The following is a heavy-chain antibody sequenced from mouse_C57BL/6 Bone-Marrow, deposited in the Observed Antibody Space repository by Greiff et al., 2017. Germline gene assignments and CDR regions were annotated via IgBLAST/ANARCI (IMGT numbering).Heavy chain of an antibody. CDR1: GYTFTDYN. J-gene: IGHJ4*01. D-gene: IGHD2-2*01. CDR2: INPNNGGT. Sequence: VQLQQSGPELVKPGASVKIPCKASGYTFTDYNMDWVKQSPGKSLEWIGDINPNNGGTIYNQKFKGKATLTVDKSSSTAYMELRSLTSEDTAVYYCARRWLRRLDYWGQGTSVTVSS. CDR3: ARRWLRRLDY. V-gene: IGHV1-18*01.